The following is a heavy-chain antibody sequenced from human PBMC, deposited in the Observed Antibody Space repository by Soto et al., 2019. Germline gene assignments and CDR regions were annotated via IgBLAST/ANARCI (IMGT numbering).Heavy chain of an antibody. Sequence: QLHLQESGPGLLKPSETLSLTCTVSGGSISSSAYYWGWIRQPPGKRLEWIASISYSGSTYYNPSLKSRVNISVDTSKNQFSLKLRSMTAADTAVYYCARQVEVTYFDYWGQGTLVTVSS. J-gene: IGHJ4*02. CDR1: GGSISSSAYY. D-gene: IGHD1-1*01. CDR2: ISYSGST. CDR3: ARQVEVTYFDY. V-gene: IGHV4-39*01.